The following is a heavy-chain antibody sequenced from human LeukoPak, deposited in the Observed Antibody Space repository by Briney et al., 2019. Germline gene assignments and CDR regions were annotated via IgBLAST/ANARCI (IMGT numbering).Heavy chain of an antibody. CDR3: AKGRSADITAAINY. Sequence: GGSLRLSCAASGFTFINSAMNWVRQGPGKGLEWVSGISGSGDSTYYADSVKGRFTISRDSSNNTLFLQINSLRAADTAAYYCAKGRSADITAAINYWGQGTPVTVSS. J-gene: IGHJ4*02. D-gene: IGHD6-25*01. CDR1: GFTFINSA. V-gene: IGHV3-23*01. CDR2: ISGSGDST.